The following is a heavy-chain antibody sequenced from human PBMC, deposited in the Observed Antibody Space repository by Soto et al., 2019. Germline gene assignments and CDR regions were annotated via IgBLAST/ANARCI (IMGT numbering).Heavy chain of an antibody. CDR3: AGATVTTIYYYYGMDV. D-gene: IGHD4-4*01. J-gene: IGHJ6*02. Sequence: GASVKVSCKASGGTFSGYAISWVRQAPGEGLEWMGGIIPIFGTANYAQKFQGRVTITADESTSTAYMELSSLRSEDTAVYYCAGATVTTIYYYYGMDVWGQGTTVTVSS. V-gene: IGHV1-69*13. CDR1: GGTFSGYA. CDR2: IIPIFGTA.